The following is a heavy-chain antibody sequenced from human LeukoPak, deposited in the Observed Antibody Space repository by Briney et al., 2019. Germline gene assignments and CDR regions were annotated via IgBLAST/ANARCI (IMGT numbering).Heavy chain of an antibody. D-gene: IGHD5-24*01. V-gene: IGHV1-69*13. J-gene: IGHJ4*02. Sequence: SVKVSCRASGGTFSSYAISWVRQAPGQGLEWMGGIIPIFGTANYAQKFQGRVTVTADESTSTAYMELSSLRSEDTAVYYCATGPTRDGYNDYWGQGTLVTVSS. CDR3: ATGPTRDGYNDY. CDR1: GGTFSSYA. CDR2: IIPIFGTA.